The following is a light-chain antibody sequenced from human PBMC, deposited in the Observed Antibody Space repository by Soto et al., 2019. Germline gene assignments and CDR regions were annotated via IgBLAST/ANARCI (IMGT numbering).Light chain of an antibody. CDR1: SSDVGSYNL. J-gene: IGLJ1*01. V-gene: IGLV2-23*01. Sequence: QSALTQPASVSGSPGQSITISCTGTSSDVGSYNLVSWYQQHPGKAPKLMIYEGSKRPSGVSNRFSGSKSGNTASLTISGLQAEDEADYYCCSYAGSSPSSIYVFGNGTQVTVL. CDR2: EGS. CDR3: CSYAGSSPSSIYV.